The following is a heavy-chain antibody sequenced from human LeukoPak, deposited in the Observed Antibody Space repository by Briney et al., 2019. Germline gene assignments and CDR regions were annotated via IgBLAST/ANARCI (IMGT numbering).Heavy chain of an antibody. CDR3: ARGYCSGGSCYGDAFDI. V-gene: IGHV1-2*02. CDR2: INPNSGGT. J-gene: IGHJ3*02. CDR1: GYTFTGYY. Sequence: ASVKVSCKASGYTFTGYYMHWVRHAPGQGLEWMGWINPNSGGTNYAQKFQGRVTMTRDTSISTAYMELSRLRSDDTAVYYCARGYCSGGSCYGDAFDIWGQGTMVTVSS. D-gene: IGHD2-15*01.